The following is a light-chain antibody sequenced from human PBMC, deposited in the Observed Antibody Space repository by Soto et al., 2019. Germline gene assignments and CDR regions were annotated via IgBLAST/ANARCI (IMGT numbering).Light chain of an antibody. Sequence: EIVLKHSQGTLSLSPCERSTLSFRDSQSGSSSYLAWYQQKPGQAPRLLIYGASSRATGIPDRFSGSGSGTDFTLTISRLEPEDFAVYYCQQYGSSPWTFGQGTRVDIK. J-gene: IGKJ1*01. V-gene: IGKV3-20*01. CDR2: GAS. CDR1: QSGSSSY. CDR3: QQYGSSPWT.